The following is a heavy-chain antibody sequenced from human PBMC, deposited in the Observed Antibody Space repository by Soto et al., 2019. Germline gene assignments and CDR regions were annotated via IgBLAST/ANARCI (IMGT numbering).Heavy chain of an antibody. V-gene: IGHV3-21*01. D-gene: IGHD2-21*01. Sequence: PGGSLRLSCAASGFTFSSYSMNWVRQAPGKGLEWVSSISTTGSYIYSADSVKGRFTISRDDAKNSLYLHMNSLRAEDTAVYFCARVFLRNLVELCYDSWGQGPQVTDPS. CDR3: ARVFLRNLVELCYDS. J-gene: IGHJ4*02. CDR1: GFTFSSYS. CDR2: ISTTGSYI.